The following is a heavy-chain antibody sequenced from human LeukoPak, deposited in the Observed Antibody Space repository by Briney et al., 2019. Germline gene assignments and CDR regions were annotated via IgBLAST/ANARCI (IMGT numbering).Heavy chain of an antibody. V-gene: IGHV4-38-2*01. CDR2: IYHSGST. CDR1: GYSFSSGYY. D-gene: IGHD2-2*01. Sequence: SETLSLTCAVSGYSFSSGYYWGWIRQPPGKGLEWIGSIYHSGSTYYNPSLKSRVTISVDTSKNQFSLKLSSVTAADTAVYYCARHDNRCSSTSCSPNFDYWGQGTLVPVSS. J-gene: IGHJ4*02. CDR3: ARHDNRCSSTSCSPNFDY.